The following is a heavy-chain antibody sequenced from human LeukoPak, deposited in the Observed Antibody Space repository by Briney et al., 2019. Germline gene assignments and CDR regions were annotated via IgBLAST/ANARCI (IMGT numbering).Heavy chain of an antibody. CDR1: GFSVSNNY. Sequence: GGSLRLSCAASGFSVSNNYMNWVRQAPGKGLEWVSLIYSGGDTHYADSVKGRFTISRDSSKNTLYLQMNSLRAEDTAVYYCARDPPAVRTNTYAWGQGTPVTVSS. CDR3: ARDPPAVRTNTYA. J-gene: IGHJ5*02. D-gene: IGHD4/OR15-4a*01. V-gene: IGHV3-66*01. CDR2: IYSGGDT.